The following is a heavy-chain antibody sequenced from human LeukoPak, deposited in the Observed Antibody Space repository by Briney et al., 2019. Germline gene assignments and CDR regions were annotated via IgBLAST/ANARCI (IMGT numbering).Heavy chain of an antibody. CDR3: ASRIAVAGTQDY. CDR1: GFTFSSYS. D-gene: IGHD6-19*01. J-gene: IGHJ4*02. V-gene: IGHV3-21*01. CDR2: ISSSSSYI. Sequence: GRSLRLSCAASGFTFSSYSMNWVRQAPGKGLEWVSSISSSSSYIYYADSVKGRFTISKDNAKNSLYLQMNSLRAEDTAVYYCASRIAVAGTQDYWGQGTLVTVSS.